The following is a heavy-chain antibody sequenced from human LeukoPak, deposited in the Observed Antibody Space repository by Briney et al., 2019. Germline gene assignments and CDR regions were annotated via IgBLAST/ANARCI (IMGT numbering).Heavy chain of an antibody. CDR1: GGFCSDYY. D-gene: IGHD3-22*01. V-gene: IGHV4-34*01. J-gene: IGHJ4*02. CDR3: ARGPSIRYYDGSGYYYFDY. CDR2: INHSGST. Sequence: SETLSLXCAVYGGFCSDYYWSWIRQPPGKGLESIGEINHSGSTNYNPSLKSRVTISVETSKNQFSLNLDSVTAADTAVYYCARGPSIRYYDGSGYYYFDYWGQGTLVTAST.